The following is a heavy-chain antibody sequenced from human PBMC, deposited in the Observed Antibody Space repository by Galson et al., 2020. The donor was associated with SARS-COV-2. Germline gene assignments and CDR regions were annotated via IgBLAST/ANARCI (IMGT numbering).Heavy chain of an antibody. D-gene: IGHD3-3*01. J-gene: IGHJ6*02. CDR1: GGSISSYY. CDR3: ARDQEYYDFWSGGSNYYYGMDV. Sequence: ETSETLSLTCTVSGGSISSYYWSWIRQPAGKGLEWIGRIYTSGSTNYNPSLKSRVTMSVDTSKNQFSLKLSSVTAADTAVYYCARDQEYYDFWSGGSNYYYGMDVWCQGTTVTVSS. CDR2: IYTSGST. V-gene: IGHV4-4*07.